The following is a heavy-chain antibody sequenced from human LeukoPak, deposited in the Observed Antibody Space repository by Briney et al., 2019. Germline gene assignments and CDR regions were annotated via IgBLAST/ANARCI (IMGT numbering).Heavy chain of an antibody. V-gene: IGHV5-51*01. CDR2: IYPGDSDT. D-gene: IGHD3-3*01. CDR3: ARLPKGIFGVVIEYGMDV. Sequence: PGESLKISCKGSGYSFTSYWIGWVRQMPGKGLEWMRIIYPGDSDTRYSPSFQGQVTISADKSISTAYLQWSSLKASDTAMYYCARLPKGIFGVVIEYGMDVWGQGTTVTVSS. CDR1: GYSFTSYW. J-gene: IGHJ6*02.